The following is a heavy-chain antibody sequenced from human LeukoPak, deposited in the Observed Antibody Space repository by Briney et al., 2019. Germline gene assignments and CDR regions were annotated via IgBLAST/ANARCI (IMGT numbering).Heavy chain of an antibody. CDR3: ASCRDGYSTDY. D-gene: IGHD5-24*01. J-gene: IGHJ4*02. CDR1: GGSISSSSYY. CDR2: IYYSGST. V-gene: IGHV4-39*07. Sequence: SETLSLTCTVSGGSISSSSYYWGWIRQPPGKGLEWIGSIYYSGSTYYNPSLKSRVTISVDTSKNQFSLKLSSVTAADTAVYYCASCRDGYSTDYWGQGTLVTVSS.